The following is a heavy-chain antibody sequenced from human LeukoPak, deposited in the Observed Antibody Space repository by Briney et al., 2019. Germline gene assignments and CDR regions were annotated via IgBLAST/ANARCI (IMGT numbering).Heavy chain of an antibody. CDR3: ARRGGTTRWG. J-gene: IGHJ4*02. CDR1: GFTFSSYG. D-gene: IGHD1-7*01. Sequence: GGSLRLSCAASGFTFSSYGMHWVRQAPGKGLEWVAVISYDGSNKYYADSVKGRFTISRDNAKNSLYLQMNSLRAEDTAVYYCARRGGTTRWGWGQGTLVTVSS. CDR2: ISYDGSNK. V-gene: IGHV3-30*03.